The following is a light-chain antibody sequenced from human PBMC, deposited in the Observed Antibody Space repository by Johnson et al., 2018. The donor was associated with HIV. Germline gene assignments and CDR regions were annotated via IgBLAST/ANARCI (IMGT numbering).Light chain of an antibody. Sequence: QAVLTQPPSVSAAPGQKVTISCSGSSSNIGNNYVSWYQQLPGTAPKLLICENNKRPSWIPDRFSGSKSGTSATLGITGLQTGDEADYYCGTWDISLSVGYVFGTGTKVTVL. V-gene: IGLV1-51*02. CDR1: SSNIGNNY. CDR2: ENN. J-gene: IGLJ1*01. CDR3: GTWDISLSVGYV.